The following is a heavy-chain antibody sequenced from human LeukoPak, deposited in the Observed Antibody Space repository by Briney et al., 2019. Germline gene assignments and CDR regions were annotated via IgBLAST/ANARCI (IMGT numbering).Heavy chain of an antibody. D-gene: IGHD6-19*01. CDR2: IIPIFGTA. V-gene: IGHV1-69*05. CDR1: GYTFTSYY. J-gene: IGHJ4*02. CDR3: ASSYSSAPY. Sequence: SVKVSCKASGYTFTSYYMHWVRQAPGQGLEWMGRIIPIFGTANYAQKFQGRVTITTDESTSTAYMELSSLRSEDTAVYYCASSYSSAPYWGQGTLVTVSS.